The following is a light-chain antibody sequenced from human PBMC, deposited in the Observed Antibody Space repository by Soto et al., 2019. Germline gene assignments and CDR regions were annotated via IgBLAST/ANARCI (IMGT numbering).Light chain of an antibody. CDR1: QSITSW. J-gene: IGKJ1*01. CDR3: QQYNRYWT. V-gene: IGKV1-5*01. CDR2: DAS. Sequence: DILMTQSPSTLSASVGDRVTITCRASQSITSWLAWYQQKPGKAPKLLIYDASSLENGVPSRFSGSGSGTVFTLTISSLQPDDYATYYCQQYNRYWTFGQGTKVEVK.